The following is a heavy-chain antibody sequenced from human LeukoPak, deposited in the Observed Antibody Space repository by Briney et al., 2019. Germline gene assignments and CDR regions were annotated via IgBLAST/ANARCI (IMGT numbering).Heavy chain of an antibody. CDR1: GFTFSSYW. CDR3: TKETTMIVGGQYFDY. D-gene: IGHD3-22*01. CDR2: IKQDGSEE. V-gene: IGHV3-7*03. J-gene: IGHJ4*02. Sequence: PGGSLRLSCAASGFTFSSYWMSWVRQAPGKGLEWVANIKQDGSEEYYVDSVKGRFSISRDNSKNSLYLQMNSLRTEDTALYYCTKETTMIVGGQYFDYWGQGTLVTVSS.